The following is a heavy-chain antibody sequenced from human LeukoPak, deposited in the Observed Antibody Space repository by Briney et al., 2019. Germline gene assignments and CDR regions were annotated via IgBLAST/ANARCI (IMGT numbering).Heavy chain of an antibody. D-gene: IGHD6-19*01. J-gene: IGHJ6*04. V-gene: IGHV4-4*09. CDR3: ARQGGYSSPFSV. Sequence: PSETLSLTCTVSGGSISSFYWTWIRQPPGKGLECIGYIYTSGITNYSPSLKSRVTISVDTSKNQFSLKLSSVTAADTAVYYCARQGGYSSPFSVWGEGTTVTVSS. CDR2: IYTSGIT. CDR1: GGSISSFY.